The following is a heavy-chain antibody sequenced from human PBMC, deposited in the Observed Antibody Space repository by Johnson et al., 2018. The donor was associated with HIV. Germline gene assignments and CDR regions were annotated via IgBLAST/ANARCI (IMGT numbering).Heavy chain of an antibody. Sequence: QMQLVESGGGVVQPGGSLRLSCAASGFTFSSYGLHWVRQAPGTGLEWVAFIRYDGSNKYYADSVKGRFTVSSDNSTNTLCLQMNSLRVEDTPVSSCASGGPLSGSDECCFDVWGQGTMVTVSS. CDR3: ASGGPLSGSDECCFDV. CDR2: IRYDGSNK. D-gene: IGHD1-26*01. CDR1: GFTFSSYG. V-gene: IGHV3-30*02. J-gene: IGHJ3*01.